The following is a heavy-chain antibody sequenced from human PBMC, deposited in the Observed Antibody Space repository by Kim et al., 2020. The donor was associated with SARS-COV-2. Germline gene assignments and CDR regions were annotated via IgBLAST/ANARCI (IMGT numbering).Heavy chain of an antibody. D-gene: IGHD6-13*01. CDR3: ARVIAAEDYYYYGMDV. CDR1: GDSVSSTSAA. J-gene: IGHJ6*02. V-gene: IGHV6-1*01. CDR2: TYYRSKWYN. Sequence: SQTLSLTCAISGDSVSSTSAAWNWIRQSPSRGLEWLGRTYYRSKWYNDYAVSVKSRITINPDTCKNQFSLQLNSVTPEDTAVYYCARVIAAEDYYYYGMDVWGQGTTVTVSS.